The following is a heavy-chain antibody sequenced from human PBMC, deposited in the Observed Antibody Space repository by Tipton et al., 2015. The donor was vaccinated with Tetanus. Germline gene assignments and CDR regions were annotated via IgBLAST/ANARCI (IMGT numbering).Heavy chain of an antibody. CDR2: IGVSGNI. V-gene: IGHV3-69-1*01. Sequence: GSLRLSCAASGFPFSNYNMNWVRQAPGQGLQWVSYIGVSGNIHYADSVKGRFTISRDNAKNSLFLQMNSLRDEDTAVYYCVRETPLTSVLDFWGQGTLVAVSS. CDR3: VRETPLTSVLDF. CDR1: GFPFSNYN. D-gene: IGHD4-17*01. J-gene: IGHJ4*02.